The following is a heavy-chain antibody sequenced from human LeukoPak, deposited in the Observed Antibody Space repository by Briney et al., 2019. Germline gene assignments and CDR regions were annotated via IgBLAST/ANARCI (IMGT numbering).Heavy chain of an antibody. Sequence: ASVKVSCEASGYTFTSYGISWVRQAPGQGLEWMGWISAYNGNTNYAQKLQGRVTMTTDTSTSTAYMELRSLRSDDTAVYYCARNPYSGYDLRFDYWGQGTLVTASS. D-gene: IGHD5-12*01. V-gene: IGHV1-18*01. CDR3: ARNPYSGYDLRFDY. CDR2: ISAYNGNT. J-gene: IGHJ4*02. CDR1: GYTFTSYG.